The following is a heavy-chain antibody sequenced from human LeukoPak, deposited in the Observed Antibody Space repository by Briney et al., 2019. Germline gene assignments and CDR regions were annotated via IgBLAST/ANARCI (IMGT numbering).Heavy chain of an antibody. CDR1: GFTFSSHW. CDR3: ARTGDYDFWSDYHFYYYYYMDV. CDR2: INSNNSYI. Sequence: GGSLRLSCAASGFTFSSHWMSWVRQAPGKGLEWVSSINSNNSYIYYADSVKGRFTISRDNAKNSMYLQMHSLRAEDTAVYYCARTGDYDFWSDYHFYYYYYMDVWGKGTTVTVSS. V-gene: IGHV3-21*01. J-gene: IGHJ6*03. D-gene: IGHD3-3*01.